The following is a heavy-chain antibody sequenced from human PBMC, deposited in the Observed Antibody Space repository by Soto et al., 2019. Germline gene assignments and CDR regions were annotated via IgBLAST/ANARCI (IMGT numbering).Heavy chain of an antibody. CDR3: ARAGIAAAGGAVHSYYYGMDV. Sequence: QVQLVQSGAEVKKPGASVKVSCKASGYTFTSYGISWVRQAPGQGLEWMGWISAYNGNTNYAQKLQGRVTMTTDTSTSTAPMVXRSLRSDDTAVYYCARAGIAAAGGAVHSYYYGMDVWGQGTTVTVSS. D-gene: IGHD6-13*01. CDR1: GYTFTSYG. J-gene: IGHJ6*02. V-gene: IGHV1-18*01. CDR2: ISAYNGNT.